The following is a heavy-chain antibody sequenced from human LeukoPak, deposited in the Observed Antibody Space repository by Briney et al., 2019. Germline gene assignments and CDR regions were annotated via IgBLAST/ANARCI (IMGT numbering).Heavy chain of an antibody. CDR3: ARGRDEYKGGNY. J-gene: IGHJ4*02. Sequence: SETLSLTCAVFGGSFSVYYLTWFRKPPGRGLEWIGEIHPSGSTNYNPSLNSRLTISLDTSRNQFSLKLSSVTAADTAVYYCARGRDEYKGGNYWGQGTLVTVSS. CDR1: GGSFSVYY. D-gene: IGHD5-24*01. CDR2: IHPSGST. V-gene: IGHV4-34*01.